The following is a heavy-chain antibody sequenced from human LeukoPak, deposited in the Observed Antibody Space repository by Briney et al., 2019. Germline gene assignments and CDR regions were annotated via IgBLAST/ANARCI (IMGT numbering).Heavy chain of an antibody. Sequence: ASVKVSCKASGYTFTSYDINWVRQATGQGLEWMGWMNPNSGNTGYAQKFQGGVTMTRNTSISTAYMELSSLRSEDTAVYYCARGPPSLLIAAAGTGRGENFDYWGQGTLVTVSS. D-gene: IGHD6-13*01. J-gene: IGHJ4*02. CDR1: GYTFTSYD. V-gene: IGHV1-8*01. CDR2: MNPNSGNT. CDR3: ARGPPSLLIAAAGTGRGENFDY.